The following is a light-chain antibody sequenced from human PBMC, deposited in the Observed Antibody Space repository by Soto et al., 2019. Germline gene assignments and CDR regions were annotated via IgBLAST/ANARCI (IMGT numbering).Light chain of an antibody. J-gene: IGKJ2*01. Sequence: EIVMTQSPATLSVSPGERATLSCRASQSISTELAWYQQKPGQPPTLLIYSASTRATGVPARFTGSGSGSEFTLTISGRQSEDFAVYYCQQGHNWPLTFGQGTRLEI. CDR3: QQGHNWPLT. CDR2: SAS. V-gene: IGKV3-15*01. CDR1: QSISTE.